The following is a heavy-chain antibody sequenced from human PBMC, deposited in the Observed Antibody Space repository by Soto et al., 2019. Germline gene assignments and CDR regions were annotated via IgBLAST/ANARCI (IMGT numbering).Heavy chain of an antibody. CDR2: IFHTGST. D-gene: IGHD1-26*01. Sequence: SETLSLTCTVSGGSISSSVYYWGWIRQPPGEGLEWVGSIFHTGSTYYNPSLKSRIAMSVDTSKNQFSLNLTSVTAKDTAIYYCASLYYARNSWGQGTQVTVSS. CDR1: GGSISSSVYY. V-gene: IGHV4-39*01. CDR3: ASLYYARNS. J-gene: IGHJ4*02.